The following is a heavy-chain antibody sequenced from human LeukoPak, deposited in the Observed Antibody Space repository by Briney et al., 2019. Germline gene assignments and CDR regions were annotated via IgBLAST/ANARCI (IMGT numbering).Heavy chain of an antibody. D-gene: IGHD2-15*01. Sequence: SSETLSLTCTVSGGSISSYYWSWIRQPPGKGLEWIGYIYYSGSTNYNPSLKSRVTISVDTSKNQFSLKLSSVTAADTAVYYRARLKDGSGGWFDPWGQGTLVTVS. V-gene: IGHV4-59*08. J-gene: IGHJ5*02. CDR1: GGSISSYY. CDR2: IYYSGST. CDR3: ARLKDGSGGWFDP.